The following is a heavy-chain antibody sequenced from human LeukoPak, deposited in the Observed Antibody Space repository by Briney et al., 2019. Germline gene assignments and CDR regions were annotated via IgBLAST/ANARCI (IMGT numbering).Heavy chain of an antibody. CDR2: INHSGST. CDR1: GGSFSGYY. Sequence: SETLTLTCAVYGGSFSGYYWSWIRQPLGKGLEWIGDINHSGSTNYNPSLKSRVTISVDTSKNQFSLKLSAVTAADTAVYYCARGALAVAVDYWGQGTLVTVSS. CDR3: ARGALAVAVDY. V-gene: IGHV4-34*01. J-gene: IGHJ4*02. D-gene: IGHD6-19*01.